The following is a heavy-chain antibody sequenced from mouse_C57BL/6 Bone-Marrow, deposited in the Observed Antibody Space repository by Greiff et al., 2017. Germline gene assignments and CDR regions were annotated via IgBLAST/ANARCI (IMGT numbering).Heavy chain of an antibody. CDR3: ARAGSNYVSYYAMDY. V-gene: IGHV1-26*01. D-gene: IGHD2-5*01. Sequence: EVQLQQSGPELVKPGASVKISCKASGYTFIDYYMNWVKQSHGKSLEWIGDINPNNGGTSYNQKFKGKATLTVDKSSSTAYMELRSLTSEDSAVYYCARAGSNYVSYYAMDYWGQGTSVTVSS. CDR2: INPNNGGT. J-gene: IGHJ4*01. CDR1: GYTFIDYY.